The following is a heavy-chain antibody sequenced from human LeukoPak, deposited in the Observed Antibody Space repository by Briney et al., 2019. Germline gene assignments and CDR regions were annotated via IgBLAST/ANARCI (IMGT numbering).Heavy chain of an antibody. Sequence: SETLSLTCTVSGGSISSGDYYWSWIRQPPGKGLEWIGYIYYSGSTYYNPSLKSRVTISVDTSKNQFSLKLSSVTAADTAVYYCAREGGSGSPSAVSYWGQGTLVTVSS. CDR3: AREGGSGSPSAVSY. V-gene: IGHV4-30-4*01. D-gene: IGHD3-10*01. CDR1: GGSISSGDYY. J-gene: IGHJ4*02. CDR2: IYYSGST.